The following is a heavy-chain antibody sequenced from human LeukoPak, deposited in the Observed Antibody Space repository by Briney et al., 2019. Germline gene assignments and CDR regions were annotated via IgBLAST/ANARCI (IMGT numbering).Heavy chain of an antibody. V-gene: IGHV4-34*01. CDR2: INPSGST. Sequence: PSETLSLTCAVYGGSFSDYYWTWLRQPPGKGLEWIGEINPSGSTNYNPSLKSRVTISVDPSKNQFSLILTSVTAADTAIYYCANCTSPCRDWGQGTLVTVSS. D-gene: IGHD2-8*01. CDR3: ANCTSPCRD. CDR1: GGSFSDYY. J-gene: IGHJ1*01.